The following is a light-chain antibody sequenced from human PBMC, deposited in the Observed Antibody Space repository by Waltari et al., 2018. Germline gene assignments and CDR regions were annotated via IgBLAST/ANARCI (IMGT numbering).Light chain of an antibody. CDR2: DVS. J-gene: IGLJ1*01. CDR3: CSFGGIYSYV. CDR1: SSDVGAGNF. Sequence: QSALTQPPSLSASPGQSVTISCTETSSDVGAGNFVSWFQQHPGKAPKLLIFDVSKRPSGVPDRFSASKSGNPASLTISGLQSEDEANYFCCSFGGIYSYVFGSGTKVTVL. V-gene: IGLV2-11*01.